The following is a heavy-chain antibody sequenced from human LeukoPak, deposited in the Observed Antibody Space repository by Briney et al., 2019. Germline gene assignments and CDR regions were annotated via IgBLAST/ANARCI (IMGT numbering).Heavy chain of an antibody. CDR3: ARAGGGSYYYYGMDV. Sequence: SETLSLTCTVSGDSISSSYWNWIRQPPGKGLEWIGYISSSGSTDYNPSLKSRVTISVDTSNNQFSLTLSSVTAADTAVYYCARAGGGSYYYYGMDVWGQGATVTVSS. CDR1: GDSISSSY. V-gene: IGHV4-59*01. D-gene: IGHD3-16*01. CDR2: ISSSGST. J-gene: IGHJ6*02.